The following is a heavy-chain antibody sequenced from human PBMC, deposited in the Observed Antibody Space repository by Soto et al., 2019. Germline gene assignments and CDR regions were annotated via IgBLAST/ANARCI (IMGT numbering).Heavy chain of an antibody. CDR1: GFTVSSNY. CDR3: ARDQLYYNDISGRPLNAFDV. V-gene: IGHV3-48*01. J-gene: IGHJ3*01. Sequence: PGGSLRLSCAASGFTVSSNYMSWVRQAPGKGLEWVSYISSSSSTIYYADSVEGRFTISRDNAKNSLYLQMNSLRAEDTAVYYCARDQLYYNDISGRPLNAFDVWGQGTMVTVSS. D-gene: IGHD3-22*01. CDR2: ISSSSSTI.